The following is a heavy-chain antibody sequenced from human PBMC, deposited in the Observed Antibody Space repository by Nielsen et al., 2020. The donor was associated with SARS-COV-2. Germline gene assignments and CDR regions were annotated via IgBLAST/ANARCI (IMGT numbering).Heavy chain of an antibody. CDR2: ISSSSSYT. Sequence: GESLKISCAASGFTFSDYYMSWIRQAPGKGLEWVSYISSSSSYTNYADSVKGRFTISRDNAKNSLYLQMNSLRAEDTAVYYCARDFLFTAAGHYYYYGMDVWGQGTTVTVSS. D-gene: IGHD6-13*01. J-gene: IGHJ6*02. V-gene: IGHV3-11*05. CDR1: GFTFSDYY. CDR3: ARDFLFTAAGHYYYYGMDV.